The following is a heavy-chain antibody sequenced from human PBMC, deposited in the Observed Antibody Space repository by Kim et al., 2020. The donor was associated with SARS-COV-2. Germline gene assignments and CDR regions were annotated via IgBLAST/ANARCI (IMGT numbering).Heavy chain of an antibody. Sequence: GSDTRYAASVTCRFTISRDNARNTLFLQMNSLTAADTAVYYCARNNWGIDYWGQGTRVTVSS. D-gene: IGHD7-27*01. CDR2: GSDT. J-gene: IGHJ4*02. V-gene: IGHV3-74*01. CDR3: ARNNWGIDY.